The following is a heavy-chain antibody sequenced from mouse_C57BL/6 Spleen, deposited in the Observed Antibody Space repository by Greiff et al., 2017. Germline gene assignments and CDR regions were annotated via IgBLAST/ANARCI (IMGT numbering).Heavy chain of an antibody. CDR1: GYTFTGYW. J-gene: IGHJ3*01. Sequence: QVQLKESGAELMKPGASVKLSCKATGYTFTGYWIEWVKQRPGHGLEWIGEILPGSGSTNYNEKFKGKATFTADTSSNTAYMQLSSLKTEDSAIYYCARNAGPFAYWGQGTLVTVSA. CDR3: ARNAGPFAY. D-gene: IGHD4-1*01. CDR2: ILPGSGST. V-gene: IGHV1-9*01.